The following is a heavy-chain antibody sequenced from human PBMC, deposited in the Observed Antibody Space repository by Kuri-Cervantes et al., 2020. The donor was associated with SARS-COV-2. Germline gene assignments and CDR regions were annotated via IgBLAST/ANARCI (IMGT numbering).Heavy chain of an antibody. J-gene: IGHJ6*03. CDR3: TRAGDRYYYYYYYMDV. Sequence: GGSLRLSCAASRFMFSCDRMNWVRQASGKGLEWVGRIRSKANSYATAYAASVKGRFTISRDDSKNTAYLQMNSLKTEDTAVYYCTRAGDRYYYYYYYMDVWGKGTTVTVSS. CDR1: RFMFSCDR. V-gene: IGHV3-73*01. D-gene: IGHD2-21*02. CDR2: IRSKANSYAT.